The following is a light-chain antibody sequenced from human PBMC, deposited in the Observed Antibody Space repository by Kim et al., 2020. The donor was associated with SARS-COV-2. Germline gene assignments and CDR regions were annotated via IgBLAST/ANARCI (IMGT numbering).Light chain of an antibody. J-gene: IGLJ3*02. CDR3: QVWDSSSDHPV. V-gene: IGLV3-21*04. CDR2: YDT. Sequence: APGKTAKITCGGNNIGTKSVHWYQQKPVQAPVMVIFYDTDRPSGIPERVSGSNSGNTATLTISRAEAGDEADYYCQVWDSSSDHPVFGGGTQLTVL. CDR1: NIGTKS.